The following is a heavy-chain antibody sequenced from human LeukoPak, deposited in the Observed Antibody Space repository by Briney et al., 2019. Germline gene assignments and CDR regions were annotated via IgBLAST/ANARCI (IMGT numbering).Heavy chain of an antibody. CDR1: GFTFRDYG. CDR3: ARTRYNSGGGDY. V-gene: IGHV3-33*01. D-gene: IGHD6-19*01. CDR2: IWYDGTNK. J-gene: IGHJ4*02. Sequence: GRSLRLSCAVSGFTFRDYGMHWVRQAPGKGLEWVAVIWYDGTNKYYADSVEGRFTISRDNYKNTLYLQMNSLRAEDTAVYYCARTRYNSGGGDYWGQGTPVTVSP.